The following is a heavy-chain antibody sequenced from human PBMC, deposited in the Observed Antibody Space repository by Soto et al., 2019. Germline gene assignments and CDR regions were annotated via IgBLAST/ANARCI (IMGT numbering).Heavy chain of an antibody. CDR3: ARSLGWYAIDY. V-gene: IGHV4-4*02. CDR1: GVSIGSNYY. Sequence: QVLLQESGPGLVQPSGTLSLSCVVSGVSIGSNYYWGWVRQPPGKGLEWLGDMSHIGSVNYNPSLKSRVTISMDQSQNQFSLKLNSVPAADTAVYYWARSLGWYAIDYCGQGTLVIVSS. CDR2: MSHIGSV. J-gene: IGHJ4*02. D-gene: IGHD6-19*01.